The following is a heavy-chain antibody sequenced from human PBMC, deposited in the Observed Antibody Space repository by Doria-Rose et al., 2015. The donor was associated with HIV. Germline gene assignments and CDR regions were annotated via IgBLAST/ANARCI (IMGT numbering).Heavy chain of an antibody. V-gene: IGHV4-34*01. CDR2: INHGGST. Sequence: TRQSPGKGLEWIGEINHGGSTNYNPSLKSRVTISLDMSKNQFSLKVTSVTAADTAVYYCARGPSDFGDYVAFQHWGQGTLVTVSS. CDR3: ARGPSDFGDYVAFQH. J-gene: IGHJ1*01. D-gene: IGHD4-17*01.